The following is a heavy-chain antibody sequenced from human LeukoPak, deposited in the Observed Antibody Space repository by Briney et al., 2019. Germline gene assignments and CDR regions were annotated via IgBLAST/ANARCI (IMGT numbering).Heavy chain of an antibody. CDR1: GYTFTGYY. CDR2: INPNSGGT. V-gene: IGHV1-2*06. J-gene: IGHJ5*02. CDR3: AREGGRYCSGGSCYGMYNWFDP. D-gene: IGHD2-15*01. Sequence: ASMKVSCKASGYTFTGYYMHWVRQAPGQGLEWMGRINPNSGGTNYAQKFQGGVTMTRDTSISTAYMELSRLRSDDTAVYYCAREGGRYCSGGSCYGMYNWFDPWGQGTLVTVSS.